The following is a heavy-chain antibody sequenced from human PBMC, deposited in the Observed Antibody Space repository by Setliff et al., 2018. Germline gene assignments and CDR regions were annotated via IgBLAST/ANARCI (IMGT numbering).Heavy chain of an antibody. V-gene: IGHV4-59*12. CDR3: ARDRVVVLAGRRGFYFDY. J-gene: IGHJ4*02. CDR2: VYYSGTT. D-gene: IGHD2-15*01. Sequence: SETLSLTCTVSGGSISGASIRSYYWSWIRQPPGKGLEFIGYVYYSGTTNYDPSLKSRVTMSLDTSKNQFSLKLSSVTAADTAVYYCARDRVVVLAGRRGFYFDYWGQGTLVTVSS. CDR1: GGSISGASIRSYY.